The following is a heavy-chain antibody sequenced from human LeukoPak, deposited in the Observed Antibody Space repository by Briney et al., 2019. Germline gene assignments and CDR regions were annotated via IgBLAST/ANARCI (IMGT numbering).Heavy chain of an antibody. CDR3: ARGRYRRSYYYYMDV. CDR1: GGSFSGYY. Sequence: PSETLSLTCAVYGGSFSGYYWSWIRQPPGKGLEWIGYIYYSGSTNYNPSLKSRVTISVDTSKNQFSLKLSSVTAADTAVYYCARGRYRRSYYYYMDVWGKGTTVTVSS. D-gene: IGHD1-1*01. V-gene: IGHV4-59*12. J-gene: IGHJ6*03. CDR2: IYYSGST.